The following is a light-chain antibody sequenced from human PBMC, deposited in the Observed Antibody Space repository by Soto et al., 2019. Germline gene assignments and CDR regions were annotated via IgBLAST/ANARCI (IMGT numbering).Light chain of an antibody. Sequence: EIVLTQSPATLSLSPGERATLSCRASQSVSSYLAWYQQKPGQAPRLLIYDASNRATGIPARFSGSGSGTYFTLTISSLEPEDFAVYYCQQRSNWPLPITFGQGTRLEIK. CDR2: DAS. CDR3: QQRSNWPLPIT. CDR1: QSVSSY. J-gene: IGKJ5*01. V-gene: IGKV3-11*01.